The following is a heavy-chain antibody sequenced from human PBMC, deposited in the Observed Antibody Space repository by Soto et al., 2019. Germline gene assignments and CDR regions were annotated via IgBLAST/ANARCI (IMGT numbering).Heavy chain of an antibody. D-gene: IGHD5-12*01. CDR3: ATAGFRGTAIQKFEH. CDR2: IIPVFAST. CDR1: GGTFSTYG. J-gene: IGHJ4*02. V-gene: IGHV1-69*01. Sequence: QVHLVQSGAEVKKPASSVKVSCQASGGTFSTYGITWVRQAPGHGLEWMGAIIPVFASTSSAQFFRGRLSITADEVSSTAYMELSGLTSEDTAIYYCATAGFRGTAIQKFEHWGQGTLVTVS.